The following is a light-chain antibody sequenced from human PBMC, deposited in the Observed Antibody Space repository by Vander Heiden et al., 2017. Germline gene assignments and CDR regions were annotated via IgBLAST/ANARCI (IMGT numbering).Light chain of an antibody. J-gene: IGKJ3*01. CDR1: QSVSISY. Sequence: EIVLTQSPGTLSLSPGERATLSCRASQSVSISYLALYQQKPGQAPRLLIYGAASRATGIPDRFSGSGSGTDFTLTISRLEPEDFAVYYCQQYGSSFTFGPGTKVDIK. V-gene: IGKV3-20*01. CDR2: GAA. CDR3: QQYGSSFT.